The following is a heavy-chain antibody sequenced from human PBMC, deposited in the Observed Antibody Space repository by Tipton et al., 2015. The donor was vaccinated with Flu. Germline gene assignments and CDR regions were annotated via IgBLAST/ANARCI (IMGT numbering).Heavy chain of an antibody. Sequence: SLRLSCAASGFSLSSYGMVWVRRAPGKGLEWVAFIHYDGSIKYYADSVKGRFTISRDNSKNTLYLQMNSLRAEDTAVYYCAKGPRDYYDSSGSFWGQGTRVTVSS. V-gene: IGHV3-30*02. CDR2: IHYDGSIK. D-gene: IGHD3-22*01. J-gene: IGHJ4*02. CDR1: GFSLSSYG. CDR3: AKGPRDYYDSSGSF.